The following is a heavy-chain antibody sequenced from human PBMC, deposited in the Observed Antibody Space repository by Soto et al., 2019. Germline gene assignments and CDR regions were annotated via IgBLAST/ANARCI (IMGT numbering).Heavy chain of an antibody. D-gene: IGHD3-3*01. CDR3: ARSPTYYFWSGYYRLAWFDP. CDR2: IYYSGST. J-gene: IGHJ5*02. V-gene: IGHV4-59*01. CDR1: GGSISSYY. Sequence: SETLSLTCTVSGGSISSYYWSWIRQPPGKGLEWIGYIYYSGSTNYNPSLKSRVTISVDTSKNQFSLKLSSVTAADTAVYYCARSPTYYFWSGYYRLAWFDPWGQGTLVTGSS.